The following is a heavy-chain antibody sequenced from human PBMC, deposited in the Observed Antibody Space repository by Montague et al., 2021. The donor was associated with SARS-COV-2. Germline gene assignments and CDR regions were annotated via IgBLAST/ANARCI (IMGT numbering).Heavy chain of an antibody. CDR2: ISYTGST. J-gene: IGHJ4*02. V-gene: IGHV4-59*12. CDR3: ARINPTGVDF. CDR1: GGSISNFY. Sequence: SGTLSLTCTVSGGSISNFYWTWIRSPPGKGLDWIGSISYTGSTNYNPSLKSRVAISVDTSKNQFSLKLTSVTAADTAFYYCARINPTGVDFWGQGTLVTVSS. D-gene: IGHD1-14*01.